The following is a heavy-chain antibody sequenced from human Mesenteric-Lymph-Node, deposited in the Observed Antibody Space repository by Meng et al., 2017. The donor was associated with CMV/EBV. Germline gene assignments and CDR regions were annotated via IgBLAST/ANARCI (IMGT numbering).Heavy chain of an antibody. J-gene: IGHJ4*02. V-gene: IGHV3-30*02. D-gene: IGHD5-18*01. CDR3: ARGGWGYSYGYDY. Sequence: GESLKISCAASGFTFSGYGMHWVRQAPGKGLEWVTFIRYDGSNEYYADAVKGRFTISRDNAKNSLYLQMNSLRAEDTALYYCARGGWGYSYGYDYWGQGTLVTVSS. CDR2: IRYDGSNE. CDR1: GFTFSGYG.